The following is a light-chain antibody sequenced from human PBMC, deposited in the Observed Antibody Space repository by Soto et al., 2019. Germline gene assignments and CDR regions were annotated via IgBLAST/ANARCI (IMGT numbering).Light chain of an antibody. V-gene: IGKV3-11*01. Sequence: IVLTQSLATLSLTQGKRATLSCRASQNISNYLIWYQQKPGQAPRLLIYDVSNRAAGIPARFSGSGSGTDFTLTISCLQSEDFATYYCQQYYSYPWTFGQGTKVDI. J-gene: IGKJ1*01. CDR1: QNISNY. CDR3: QQYYSYPWT. CDR2: DVS.